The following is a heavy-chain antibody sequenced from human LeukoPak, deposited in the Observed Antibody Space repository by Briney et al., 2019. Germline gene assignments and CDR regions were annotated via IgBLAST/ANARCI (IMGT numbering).Heavy chain of an antibody. CDR3: AKDPILSGYDF. CDR1: GFTFGSYA. D-gene: IGHD5-12*01. V-gene: IGHV3-23*01. CDR2: ISGSGGST. Sequence: PGGSLRLPCAASGFTFGSYAMSWVRQAPGKGLEWVSAISGSGGSTYYADSVEGRFTISRDNSKNTLYLQMNSLRAEDTAVYYCAKDPILSGYDFWGQGTLVTVSS. J-gene: IGHJ4*02.